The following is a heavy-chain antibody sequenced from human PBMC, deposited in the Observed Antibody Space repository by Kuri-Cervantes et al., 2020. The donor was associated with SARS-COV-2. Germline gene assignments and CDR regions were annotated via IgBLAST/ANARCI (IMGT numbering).Heavy chain of an antibody. D-gene: IGHD3-3*01. CDR3: ARTIFGVDTAWVKPPPFYGMDV. CDR2: IYHSGTT. V-gene: IGHV4-28*01. J-gene: IGHJ6*02. CDR1: GYSISSRNW. Sequence: SQTLSLTCGVVGYSISSRNWWGWIRQPPGKGLEWIGYIYHSGTTYYNPTLKSRVSMAVDRSKDQFSLKLKSVTAGDTAVDYCARTIFGVDTAWVKPPPFYGMDVWGQGTTVTVSS.